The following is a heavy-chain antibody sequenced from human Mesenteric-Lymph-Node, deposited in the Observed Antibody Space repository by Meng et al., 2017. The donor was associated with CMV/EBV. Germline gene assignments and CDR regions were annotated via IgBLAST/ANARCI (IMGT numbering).Heavy chain of an antibody. CDR1: GYTFTSYD. CDR2: MNPNSGNT. Sequence: ASVKVSCKASGYTFTSYDINWVRQATGQGLEWMGWMNPNSGNTGYAQKFQGRVTMTRNTSIDTAYMELSSLRSEDTAVYYCARGWGRGSIAVAGSSDSSRLLMFWGQGTLVTVSS. CDR3: ARGWGRGSIAVAGSSDSSRLLMF. J-gene: IGHJ4*02. D-gene: IGHD6-19*01. V-gene: IGHV1-8*01.